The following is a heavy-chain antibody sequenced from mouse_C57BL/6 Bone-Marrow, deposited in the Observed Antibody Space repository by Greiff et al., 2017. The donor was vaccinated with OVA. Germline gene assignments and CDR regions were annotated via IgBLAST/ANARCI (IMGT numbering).Heavy chain of an antibody. CDR1: GFNIKDDY. V-gene: IGHV14-4*01. J-gene: IGHJ2*01. Sequence: EVKVVESGAELVRPGASVKLSCTASGFNIKDDYMHWVKQRPEQGLEWIGWIDPENGDTEYASKFQGKATITADTSSNTAYLQLSSLTSEDTAVYYCTTGVFFWGQGTTLTVSS. CDR2: IDPENGDT. CDR3: TTGVFF.